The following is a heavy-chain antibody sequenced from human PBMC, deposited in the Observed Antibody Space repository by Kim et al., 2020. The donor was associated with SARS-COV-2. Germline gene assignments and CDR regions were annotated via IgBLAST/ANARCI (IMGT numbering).Heavy chain of an antibody. Sequence: SETLSLTCTVSGGSISSSSYYWGWIRQPPGKGLEWIGSIYYSGSTYYNPSLKSRVTISVDTSKNQFSLKLSSVTAADTAVYYCASFLEWLLYAFDYWGQGTLVTVSS. CDR3: ASFLEWLLYAFDY. D-gene: IGHD3-3*01. CDR2: IYYSGST. V-gene: IGHV4-39*01. CDR1: GGSISSSSYY. J-gene: IGHJ4*02.